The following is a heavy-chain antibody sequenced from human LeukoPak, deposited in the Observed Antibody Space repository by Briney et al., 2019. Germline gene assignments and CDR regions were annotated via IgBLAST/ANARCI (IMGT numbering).Heavy chain of an antibody. V-gene: IGHV4-34*01. Sequence: GSLRLSCAASGFIFSDQNMNWIRQPPGKGLEWIGEINHSGSTNYNPSLKSRVTISVDTSKNQFSLKLSSVTAADTAVYYCARGGPRYCSGGSCYFGYWGQGTLVTVSS. D-gene: IGHD2-15*01. CDR1: GFIFSDQN. CDR3: ARGGPRYCSGGSCYFGY. CDR2: INHSGST. J-gene: IGHJ4*02.